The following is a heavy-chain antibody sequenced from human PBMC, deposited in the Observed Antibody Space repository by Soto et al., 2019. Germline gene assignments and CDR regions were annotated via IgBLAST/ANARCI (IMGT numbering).Heavy chain of an antibody. D-gene: IGHD2-15*01. CDR2: ISYDGSNK. J-gene: IGHJ5*02. V-gene: IGHV3-30*18. CDR3: AKDARAYSSGVCVQNWVDP. CDR1: GFTFSSYG. Sequence: QVQLVESGGGVVQPGGSLRLSCAASGFTFSSYGMHWVRQAPGKGLEWVAGISYDGSNKCYGDSVKGRFTISRDDSKNTVFLEINSITDEDTAVYSCAKDARAYSSGVCVQNWVDPWGQGTLVTVSS.